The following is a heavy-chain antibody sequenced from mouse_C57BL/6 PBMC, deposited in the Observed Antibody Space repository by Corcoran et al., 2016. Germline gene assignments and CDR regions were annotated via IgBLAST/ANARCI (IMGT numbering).Heavy chain of an antibody. CDR1: GYAFSSYW. J-gene: IGHJ4*01. CDR3: ARDYVNAMDY. V-gene: IGHV1-80*01. CDR2: IYPGDGAT. Sequence: VQLQQSGTELVKPGASVKISCKASGYAFSSYWMNWVKQRPGKGLEWMGQIYPGDGATNYNGKFKGKATLTAAKSSSTAYMQLSSLTSEDSAVYFCARDYVNAMDYWGQGTSVTVSS. D-gene: IGHD1-1*01.